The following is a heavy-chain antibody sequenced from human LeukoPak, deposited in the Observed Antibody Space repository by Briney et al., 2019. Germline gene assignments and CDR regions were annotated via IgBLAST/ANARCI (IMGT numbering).Heavy chain of an antibody. V-gene: IGHV3-21*01. CDR1: GFTFSSYS. Sequence: GGSLRLSCAASGFTFSSYSMNWVRQAPGKGLEWVSSISSSSSYIYYADSVKGRFTISRDNAKNSLYLQMNSLRAEDTAVYYCARDRRHCSSTSCYSKGFDPWGRGTLVTVSS. CDR2: ISSSSSYI. CDR3: ARDRRHCSSTSCYSKGFDP. D-gene: IGHD2-2*01. J-gene: IGHJ5*02.